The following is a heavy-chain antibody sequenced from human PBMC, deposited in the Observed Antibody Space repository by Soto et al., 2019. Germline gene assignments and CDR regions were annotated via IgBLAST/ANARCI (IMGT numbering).Heavy chain of an antibody. CDR1: GVTITSSA. V-gene: IGHV1-58*02. Sequence: SVKVSCKASGVTITSSAMQWVRQARGQRLEWIGWIVVGSGNTNYAQKFQERVTITRDMSTSTAYMELSSLRSEDTAVYYCAAESGGEYDAFDIWGQGTMVTVSS. CDR3: AAESGGEYDAFDI. J-gene: IGHJ3*02. CDR2: IVVGSGNT. D-gene: IGHD3-10*01.